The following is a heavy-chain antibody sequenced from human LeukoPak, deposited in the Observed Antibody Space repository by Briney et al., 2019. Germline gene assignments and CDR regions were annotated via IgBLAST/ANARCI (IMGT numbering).Heavy chain of an antibody. J-gene: IGHJ5*02. D-gene: IGHD3-3*01. CDR2: INPNSGGT. CDR3: AREGPNYDFWSGYYTRNNWFDP. Sequence: GASVKVSCKASGYTFTGYCMHWVRQAPGQGLEWMGWINPNSGGTNYAQKFQGRVTMTRDTSISTAYMELSRLRSDDTAVYYCAREGPNYDFWSGYYTRNNWFDPWGQGTLVTVSS. CDR1: GYTFTGYC. V-gene: IGHV1-2*02.